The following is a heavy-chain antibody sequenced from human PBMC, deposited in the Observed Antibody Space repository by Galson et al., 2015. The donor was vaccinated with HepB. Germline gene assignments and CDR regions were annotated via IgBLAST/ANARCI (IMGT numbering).Heavy chain of an antibody. CDR2: VSHDGSNK. Sequence: SLRLSCAASGFTFSSYGMHWVRRAPGKGLEWVAVVSHDGSNKYYADSVKGRFTISRDNSKNTLYLQMNSLRAEDTAIYYCAKDGGRGYTYGPNWFDPWGQGTLVTVSS. CDR1: GFTFSSYG. J-gene: IGHJ5*02. D-gene: IGHD5-18*01. CDR3: AKDGGRGYTYGPNWFDP. V-gene: IGHV3-30*18.